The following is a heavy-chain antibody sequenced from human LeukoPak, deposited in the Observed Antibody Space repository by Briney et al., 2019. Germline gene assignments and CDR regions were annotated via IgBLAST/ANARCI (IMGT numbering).Heavy chain of an antibody. CDR2: INPNSGGT. CDR1: GYTFTGYY. D-gene: IGHD2-8*01. V-gene: IGHV1-2*02. CDR3: ARDLGFCTNGVCYRAKYYFDY. Sequence: ASVKVSCKASGYTFTGYYMHWVRQAPGQGLEWMGWINPNSGGTNYAQKFQGRVTMTRDTSISTAYMELSRLRSDDTAVYYCARDLGFCTNGVCYRAKYYFDYWGQGTLVTVSS. J-gene: IGHJ4*02.